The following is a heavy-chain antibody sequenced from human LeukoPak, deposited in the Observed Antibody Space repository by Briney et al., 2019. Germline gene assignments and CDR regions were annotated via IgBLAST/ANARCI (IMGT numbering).Heavy chain of an antibody. J-gene: IGHJ4*02. CDR2: ISYDGSNK. V-gene: IGHV3-30-3*01. CDR1: GFTFSSYA. D-gene: IGHD3-10*01. Sequence: GGSLRLSCAASGFTFSSYAMHWVRQAPGKGLEWVAVISYDGSNKYYADSVKGRFTISRDNSKNTLYLQMNSLRAEDTAVYYCAAIWFGESGRDYWGQGTLVTVSS. CDR3: AAIWFGESGRDY.